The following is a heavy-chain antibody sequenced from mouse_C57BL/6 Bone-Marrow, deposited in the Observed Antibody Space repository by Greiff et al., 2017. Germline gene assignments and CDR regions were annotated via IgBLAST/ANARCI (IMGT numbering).Heavy chain of an antibody. CDR3: SSFDGNYFDF. D-gene: IGHD2-3*01. Sequence: DVQLQESGPELVKPGASVKLSCTASGFNIKDDYMHWVKQRPEQGLEWIGWIDPEIGDTDYASKFQGKATITSDTSSNTAYLQLSSLTSEDTAVYYCSSFDGNYFDFWGQGTPLTVAS. J-gene: IGHJ2*01. V-gene: IGHV14-4*01. CDR2: IDPEIGDT. CDR1: GFNIKDDY.